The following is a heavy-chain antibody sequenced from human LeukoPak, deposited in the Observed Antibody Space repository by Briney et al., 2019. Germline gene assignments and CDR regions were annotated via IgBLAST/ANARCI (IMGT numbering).Heavy chain of an antibody. Sequence: SGRSLRLSCAASGFTFDDYAMHWVRQAPGKGLEWVSGISWNSGSIGYADSVKGRFTISRDNAKNSLYLQMNSLRAEDTALYYCAKDMPLWYYDSSGYLFRGSFDYWGQGTLVTVSS. CDR1: GFTFDDYA. V-gene: IGHV3-9*01. J-gene: IGHJ4*02. CDR2: ISWNSGSI. D-gene: IGHD3-22*01. CDR3: AKDMPLWYYDSSGYLFRGSFDY.